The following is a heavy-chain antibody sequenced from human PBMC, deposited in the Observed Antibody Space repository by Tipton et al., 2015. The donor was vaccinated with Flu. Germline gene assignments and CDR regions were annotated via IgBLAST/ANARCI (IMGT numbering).Heavy chain of an antibody. CDR2: IYTSGST. J-gene: IGHJ2*01. D-gene: IGHD6-19*01. V-gene: IGHV4-4*07. CDR3: ARVSSSGWWYFDL. CDR1: GGSISSYY. Sequence: TLSLTCTVSGGSISSYYWSWIRQPAGKGLEWIGRIYTSGSTNYNPSLKSRVTMSVDTSKNQFSLKLGSVTAADTAVYYCARVSSSGWWYFDLWGRGTLVTVSS.